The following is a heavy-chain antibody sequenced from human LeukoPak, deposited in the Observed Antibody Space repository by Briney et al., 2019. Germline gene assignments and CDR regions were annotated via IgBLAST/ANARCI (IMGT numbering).Heavy chain of an antibody. D-gene: IGHD3-10*01. CDR1: GFTFNSYS. CDR3: ARGITMVRGVSDY. J-gene: IGHJ4*02. Sequence: GVSLRLSCAASGFTFNSYSMNWVRQAPGKGLEWVSSISSSSSYIYYADSVKGRFTISRDNAKNSLYLQMSSLRAEDTAVYYCARGITMVRGVSDYWGQGTLVTVSS. CDR2: ISSSSSYI. V-gene: IGHV3-21*01.